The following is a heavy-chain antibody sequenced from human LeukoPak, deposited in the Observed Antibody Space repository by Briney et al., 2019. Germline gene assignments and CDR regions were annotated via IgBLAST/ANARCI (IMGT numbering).Heavy chain of an antibody. CDR2: INPNGGAT. D-gene: IGHD3-22*01. J-gene: IGHJ4*02. Sequence: ASVKVSCKASGYTFTSHYFHWVRQAPGQGFEWVGLINPNGGATSYSQRLRGRLTMTSDTSTSTVYMELSSLRSEDTAVYYCARSSGYDYWGQGTLVTVSS. CDR3: ARSSGYDY. V-gene: IGHV1-46*04. CDR1: GYTFTSHY.